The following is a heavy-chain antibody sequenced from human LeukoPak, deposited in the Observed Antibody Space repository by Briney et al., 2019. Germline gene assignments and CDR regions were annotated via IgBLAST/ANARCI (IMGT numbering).Heavy chain of an antibody. D-gene: IGHD3-22*01. J-gene: IGHJ4*02. Sequence: SETLSLTCTVSGGSISSYYWSWIRQPPGKGLEWIGYIYYSGSTNHNPSLKSRVTISVDTSKNQSSLKLSSVTAADTAVYYCARFYDSSGPVDYWGQGTLVTVSS. CDR2: IYYSGST. CDR1: GGSISSYY. V-gene: IGHV4-59*08. CDR3: ARFYDSSGPVDY.